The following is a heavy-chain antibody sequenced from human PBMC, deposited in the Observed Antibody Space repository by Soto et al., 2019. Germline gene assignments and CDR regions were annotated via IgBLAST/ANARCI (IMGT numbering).Heavy chain of an antibody. V-gene: IGHV3-15*07. D-gene: IGHD3-10*01. CDR3: ASTLDKILVYFGEDY. J-gene: IGHJ4*02. CDR1: GFTFKNTW. CDR2: IKSKTDGGTT. Sequence: GGSLRLSCAASGFTFKNTWMNWFRQAPGKGLEWVGRIKSKTDGGTTDYPAPVEGRFTILRDDSKNTLYLEMNSLKTDDTAVYYSASTLDKILVYFGEDYRGQGTLVTVSS.